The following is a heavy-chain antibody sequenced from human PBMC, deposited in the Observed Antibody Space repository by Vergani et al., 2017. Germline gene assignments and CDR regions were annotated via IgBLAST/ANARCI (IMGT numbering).Heavy chain of an antibody. CDR3: ARDTPPSYSSSWYNYYYYMDV. V-gene: IGHV4-34*01. D-gene: IGHD6-13*01. J-gene: IGHJ6*03. CDR2: INHSGST. Sequence: QVRLQESGPGLVKPSETLSLTCSVSGGSMSGYYWSLIRQPPGKGLEWIGEINHSGSTNYNPSLKSRVTISVETSKYQFSLKLTPVTAADTAVYYCARDTPPSYSSSWYNYYYYMDVWGKGTTVTVSS. CDR1: GGSMSGYY.